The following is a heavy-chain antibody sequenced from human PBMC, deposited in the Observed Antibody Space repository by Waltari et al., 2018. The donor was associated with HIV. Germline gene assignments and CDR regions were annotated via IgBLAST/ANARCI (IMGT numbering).Heavy chain of an antibody. CDR3: ATAGPYYLYYGMDV. CDR2: IKRKIDGGTV. Sequence: EEQLVESGGGLVKPGGSLRLSCAASGFTFTNAWMSWVRQAPGKGGEWVGSIKRKIDGGTVDYPGPVTGRFTSSRDDSKNTLYLHMNSLKTEDSAVYYCATAGPYYLYYGMDVWGQGTTVTVSS. J-gene: IGHJ6*02. V-gene: IGHV3-15*01. CDR1: GFTFTNAW.